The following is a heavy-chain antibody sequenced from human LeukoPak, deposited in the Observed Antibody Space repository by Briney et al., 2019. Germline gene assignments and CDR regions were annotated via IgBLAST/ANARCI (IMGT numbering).Heavy chain of an antibody. CDR3: ARGEFDGGVYFDY. D-gene: IGHD3-16*01. J-gene: IGHJ4*02. CDR1: GGSISSYY. V-gene: IGHV4-59*12. CDR2: IYYSGST. Sequence: SETLSLTCTVSGGSISSYYWSWIRQPPGKGLEWIGYIYYSGSTNYNPSLKSRVTISVDTSKNQFSLKLTSVTAADTAVYYCARGEFDGGVYFDYWGQGTLVTVSS.